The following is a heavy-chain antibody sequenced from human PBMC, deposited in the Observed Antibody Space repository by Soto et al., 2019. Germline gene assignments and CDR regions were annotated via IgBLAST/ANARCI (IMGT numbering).Heavy chain of an antibody. D-gene: IGHD2-21*02. V-gene: IGHV1-46*01. J-gene: IGHJ4*02. CDR1: GYTFTSYY. CDR3: ARGPSCGGDCYLFDY. CDR2: INPGGGRT. Sequence: QVQLVQSGAEVTKPGASVKLSCKASGYTFTSYYIHWVRQAPGQGLEWVAMINPGGGRTKNAQMFQGRFTLTRDTSTGTVYMELSSLTSADTAVYYCARGPSCGGDCYLFDYWGQGSLVTVSS.